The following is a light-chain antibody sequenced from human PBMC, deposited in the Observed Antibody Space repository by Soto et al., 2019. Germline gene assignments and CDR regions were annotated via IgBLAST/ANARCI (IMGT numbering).Light chain of an antibody. Sequence: EVVLTQSPATLSSSPGDRVTLSCRASQNINTSVAWYQHRPGQAPRLLIYQTSIRAAGVPARFSASGTGTDFTLTISGVQPEDFAVYYCQQRQSWPRTFGQGTKVDI. CDR1: QNINTS. CDR3: QQRQSWPRT. V-gene: IGKV3-11*01. J-gene: IGKJ1*01. CDR2: QTS.